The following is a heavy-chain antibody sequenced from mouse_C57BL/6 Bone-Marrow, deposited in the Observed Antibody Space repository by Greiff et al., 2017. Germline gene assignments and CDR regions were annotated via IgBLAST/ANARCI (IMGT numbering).Heavy chain of an antibody. D-gene: IGHD1-1*01. CDR1: GFNIKDDY. Sequence: EVKLMESGAELVRPGASVKLSCTASGFNIKDDYMHWVKQRPEQGLEWIGWIDPENGDTEYASKFQGKATITADTSSNTAYLQLSSLTSEDTAVYYCTTEADYYGSSYGWYFDVWGTGTTVTVSS. V-gene: IGHV14-4*01. CDR3: TTEADYYGSSYGWYFDV. CDR2: IDPENGDT. J-gene: IGHJ1*03.